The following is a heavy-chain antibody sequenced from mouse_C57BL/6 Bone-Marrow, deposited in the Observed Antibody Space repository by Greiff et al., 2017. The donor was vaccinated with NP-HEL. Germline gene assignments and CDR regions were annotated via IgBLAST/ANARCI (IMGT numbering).Heavy chain of an antibody. CDR1: GFTFSSYG. CDR2: ISSGGSYT. CDR3: ARRDYYGSSWAWFAY. D-gene: IGHD1-1*01. J-gene: IGHJ3*01. V-gene: IGHV5-6*01. Sequence: EVQVVESGGDLVKPGGSLKLSCAASGFTFSSYGMSWVRQTPDKRLEWVATISSGGSYTYYPDSVKGRFTISRDNAKNTLYLQMCSLKYEDTAMYYCARRDYYGSSWAWFAYWGQGTLVTVSA.